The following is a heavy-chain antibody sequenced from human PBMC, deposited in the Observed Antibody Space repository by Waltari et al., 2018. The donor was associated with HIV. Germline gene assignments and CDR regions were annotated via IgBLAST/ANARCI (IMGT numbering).Heavy chain of an antibody. D-gene: IGHD4-17*01. J-gene: IGHJ2*01. CDR1: GGSFSGYY. CDR3: ARGMTTVTTWYFDL. CDR2: INHSGST. Sequence: QVQLQQWGAGLLKPSETLSLTCAVYGGSFSGYYWSWIRQPPGKGLEWIGEINHSGSTNYNTSLKSRVTISGDTSKNQFSLKLSSVTAADTAVYYCARGMTTVTTWYFDLWGRGTLVTVSS. V-gene: IGHV4-34*01.